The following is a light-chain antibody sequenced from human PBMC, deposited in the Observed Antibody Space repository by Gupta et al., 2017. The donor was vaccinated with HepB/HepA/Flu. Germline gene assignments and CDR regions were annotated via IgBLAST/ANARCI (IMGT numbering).Light chain of an antibody. CDR3: QTWDADTGV. Sequence: SYDLTQPPSVSVPPGQTANIPCHGDNLGTKLVPWYQQKPGLSPVLVIYQDKKRPSGIPDRFSGSNSGNTATLSISCTQATDEAGDYWQTWDADTGVFGAGTRVTVL. J-gene: IGLJ1*01. V-gene: IGLV3-1*01. CDR1: NLGTKL. CDR2: QDK.